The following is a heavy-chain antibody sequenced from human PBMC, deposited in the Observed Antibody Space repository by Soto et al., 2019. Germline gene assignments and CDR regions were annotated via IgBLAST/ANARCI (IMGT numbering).Heavy chain of an antibody. D-gene: IGHD2-8*01. V-gene: IGHV1-18*01. CDR3: ARDPLGYCTNGVCYYVY. J-gene: IGHJ4*02. Sequence: QVQLVQSGAEVEKPGASVKVSCKASGYTFTSYGISWVRQAPGQGLEWMGWISAYNGNTNYAQKLQGRVTMTTDTSTSTAYMELRSLRSDDTAVYYCARDPLGYCTNGVCYYVYWGQGTLVTVSS. CDR2: ISAYNGNT. CDR1: GYTFTSYG.